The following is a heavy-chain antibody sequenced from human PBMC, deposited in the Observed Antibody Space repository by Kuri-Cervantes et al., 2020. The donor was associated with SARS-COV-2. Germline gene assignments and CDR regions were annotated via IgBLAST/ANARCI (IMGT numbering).Heavy chain of an antibody. V-gene: IGHV1-69*13. D-gene: IGHD3-10*01. CDR2: IIPVFGTT. J-gene: IGHJ6*02. CDR3: ARDAVRGGECETTHKPPCMDAEDMDV. CDR1: GGSFNSYG. Sequence: SVKVSCKASGGSFNSYGISWVRQVPGQGLEWMGAIIPVFGTTNYAQKYQGRLTITADESTSTVYMQLSSLRSEDTAVYYCARDAVRGGECETTHKPPCMDAEDMDVWDQGTMVTVSS.